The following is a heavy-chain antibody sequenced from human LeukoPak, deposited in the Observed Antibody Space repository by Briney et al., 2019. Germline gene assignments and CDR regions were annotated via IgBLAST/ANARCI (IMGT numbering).Heavy chain of an antibody. CDR3: ARATWVYSGYDLYRGAFDY. D-gene: IGHD5-12*01. J-gene: IGHJ4*02. CDR1: GGSLSDYY. V-gene: IGHV4-34*01. Sequence: SETLSLTCAVYGGSLSDYYWSWIRQSPGKGLEWIGEISHRGRTYYNLSLKSRVTISIDTSKNQFSLKLSSVTAADTAVYYCARATWVYSGYDLYRGAFDYWGQGTLVTVSS. CDR2: ISHRGRT.